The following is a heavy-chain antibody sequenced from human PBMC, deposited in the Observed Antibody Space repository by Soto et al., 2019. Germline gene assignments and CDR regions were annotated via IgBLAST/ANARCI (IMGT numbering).Heavy chain of an antibody. Sequence: PGGSLRLSCAASGFTFSSYAMSWVRQAPGKGLEWVSAISGSGGSTYYADSVKGRFTISRDNSKNTLYLQTNSLRAEDTAVYYCAGIPRRWLYDFDYWGQGTLVTVSS. CDR2: ISGSGGST. CDR3: AGIPRRWLYDFDY. D-gene: IGHD2-2*02. J-gene: IGHJ4*02. V-gene: IGHV3-23*01. CDR1: GFTFSSYA.